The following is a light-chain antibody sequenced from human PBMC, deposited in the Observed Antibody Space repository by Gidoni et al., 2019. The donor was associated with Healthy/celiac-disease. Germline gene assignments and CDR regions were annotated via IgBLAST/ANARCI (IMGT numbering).Light chain of an antibody. CDR3: QQYGSSPLLT. V-gene: IGKV3-20*01. J-gene: IGKJ4*01. CDR1: QSVSSSY. Sequence: EIVLTQSPGTQSLSPGERVTLSCRANQSVSSSYLAWYQQKPGQAPRLLIYGASRRATGIPDRFSGSGSGTDFTLTISRLEPEDFAVYYCQQYGSSPLLTFXGXTKVEIK. CDR2: GAS.